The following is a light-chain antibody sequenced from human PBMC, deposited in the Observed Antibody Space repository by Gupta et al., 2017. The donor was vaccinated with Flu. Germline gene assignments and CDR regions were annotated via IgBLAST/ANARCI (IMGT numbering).Light chain of an antibody. CDR2: DDG. CDR3: QVWDGGSDNSCM. J-gene: IGLJ3*02. V-gene: IGLV3-21*02. Sequence: SSVLTQPPSVSVAPGQPARITCGTDNIGRTSVHWDRQKAGQAPVLVVYDDGDRHLGSPERLTGSNSASAATLTISRVEAGDEADYYCQVWDGGSDNSCMFGGGTKLTVL. CDR1: NIGRTS.